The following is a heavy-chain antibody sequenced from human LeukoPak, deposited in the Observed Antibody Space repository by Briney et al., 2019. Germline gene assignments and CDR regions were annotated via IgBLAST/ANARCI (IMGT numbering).Heavy chain of an antibody. CDR1: GFTFSSYS. J-gene: IGHJ4*02. CDR2: ISSSSSTI. CDR3: ARDSRIQLWDSPMDFDY. Sequence: GGSLRLSCAASGFTFSSYSMNWVRQAPGKGLEWVSYISSSSSTIYYADSVKGRFTISRDNAKNSLYLQMNSLRDEDTAVYYCARDSRIQLWDSPMDFDYWGQGTLVTVSS. D-gene: IGHD5-18*01. V-gene: IGHV3-48*02.